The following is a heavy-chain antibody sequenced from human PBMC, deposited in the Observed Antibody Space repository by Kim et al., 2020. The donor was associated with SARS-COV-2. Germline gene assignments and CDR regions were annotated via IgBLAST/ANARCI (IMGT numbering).Heavy chain of an antibody. CDR1: GFTFSSYA. CDR3: ARDSELVVPAARAQYYY. D-gene: IGHD2-2*01. Sequence: GGSLRLSCAASGFTFSSYAMHWVRQAPGKGLEWVAVISYDGSNKYYADSVKGRFTISRDNSKNTLYLQMNSLRAEDTAVYYCARDSELVVPAARAQYYY. V-gene: IGHV3-30-3*01. J-gene: IGHJ6*01. CDR2: ISYDGSNK.